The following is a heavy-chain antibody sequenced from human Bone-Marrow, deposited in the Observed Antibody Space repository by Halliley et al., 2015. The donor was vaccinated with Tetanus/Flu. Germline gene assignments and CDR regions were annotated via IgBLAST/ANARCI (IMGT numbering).Heavy chain of an antibody. D-gene: IGHD6-19*01. V-gene: IGHV4-59*01. CDR3: ARWPPVPLIAVPATAY. CDR1: GGSMSRDY. CDR2: IYYSGST. J-gene: IGHJ4*02. Sequence: TLSLTCTVSGGSMSRDYWSWIRQPPGKGLEWIGYIYYSGSTNYNPSLKSRVTISVDTSMNQFSLKMSSVTAADTAVYYCARWPPVPLIAVPATAYWGQGPLVIVSS.